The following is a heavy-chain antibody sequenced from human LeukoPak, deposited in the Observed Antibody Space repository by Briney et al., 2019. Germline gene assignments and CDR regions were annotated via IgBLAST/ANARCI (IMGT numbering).Heavy chain of an antibody. CDR1: GYTFTGYY. CDR2: INPNSGGT. Sequence: GASVKVSCKASGYTFTGYYMHWVRQAPGQGLEWMGWINPNSGGTNYAQKFQGRVTMTGDTSISTAYMELSRLRSDDTAVYYCARVSDMSYYYGMDVWGQGTTVTVSS. CDR3: ARVSDMSYYYGMDV. V-gene: IGHV1-2*02. D-gene: IGHD3-9*01. J-gene: IGHJ6*02.